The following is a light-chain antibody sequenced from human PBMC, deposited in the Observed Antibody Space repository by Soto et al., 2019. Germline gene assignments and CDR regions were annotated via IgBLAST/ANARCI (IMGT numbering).Light chain of an antibody. CDR3: QQYNSYWT. J-gene: IGKJ1*01. CDR1: QSISSW. V-gene: IGKV1-5*03. CDR2: KAS. Sequence: DIQMTQSPSTLSASVGDRVTITCRASQSISSWLAWYQQKPGQAPKLLIYKASSLESGVPSRFGGSGSGTEFTLTISSLQPDDFATYYCQQYNSYWTFGQGTKVEIK.